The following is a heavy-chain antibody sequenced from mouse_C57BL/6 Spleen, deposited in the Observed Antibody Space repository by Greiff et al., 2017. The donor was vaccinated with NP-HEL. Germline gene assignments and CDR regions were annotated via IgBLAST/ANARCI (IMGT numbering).Heavy chain of an antibody. Sequence: VQLQESGPGLVKPSQTVFLTCTVTGISITTGNYRWSWIRQFPAHKLEWIGYIYYSGTITSNPSLTSPPPIPRATPKNQFFQEMNSLTAEDTATYYCARETSYYDYLGYFDYWGQGTTLTVSS. CDR1: GISITTGNYR. CDR2: IYYSGTI. J-gene: IGHJ2*01. D-gene: IGHD2-4*01. CDR3: ARETSYYDYLGYFDY. V-gene: IGHV3-5*01.